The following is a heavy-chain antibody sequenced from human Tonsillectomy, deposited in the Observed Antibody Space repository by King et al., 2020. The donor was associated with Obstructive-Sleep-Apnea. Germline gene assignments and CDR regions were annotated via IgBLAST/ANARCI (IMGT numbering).Heavy chain of an antibody. CDR3: ARAVDTAMVAFDY. CDR2: IYYSGIT. J-gene: IGHJ4*02. CDR1: GGSISSTSYY. Sequence: LQLQESGPGLVKPSETLSLTCTVSGGSISSTSYYWGWVRQPPGRGLEWIVSIYYSGITYYNPSLKSRVTISLDTSENQFSLKLSSVTAADTAVYYCARAVDTAMVAFDYWGQGTLVTVSS. D-gene: IGHD5-18*01. V-gene: IGHV4-39*07.